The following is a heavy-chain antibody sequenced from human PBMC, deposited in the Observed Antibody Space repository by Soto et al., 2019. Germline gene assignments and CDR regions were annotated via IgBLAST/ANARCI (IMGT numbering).Heavy chain of an antibody. CDR3: ASQVPGAFDI. CDR2: IYYSGST. CDR1: GGSISSGDYY. V-gene: IGHV4-30-4*01. J-gene: IGHJ3*02. Sequence: SETLSLTCTVSGGSISSGDYYWSWIRQPPGKGLEWIGYIYYSGSTYYNPPLKSRVTISVDTSKNQFSLKLSSVTAADTAVYYCASQVPGAFDIWGQGTMVTVSS. D-gene: IGHD7-27*01.